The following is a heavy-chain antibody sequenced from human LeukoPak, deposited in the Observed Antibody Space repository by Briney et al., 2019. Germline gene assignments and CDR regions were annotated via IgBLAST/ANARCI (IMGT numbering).Heavy chain of an antibody. Sequence: ASVKVSCKASGYTFTSYAMNWVRQAPGQGLEWMGWINPNSGGTNYAQKFQGRVTMTEDTPTATVYLELSSLRSEDTAIYYCTANLILIFGAGYWGRGTLVAV. CDR1: GYTFTSYA. CDR3: TANLILIFGAGY. CDR2: INPNSGGT. J-gene: IGHJ4*02. D-gene: IGHD3/OR15-3a*01. V-gene: IGHV1-2*02.